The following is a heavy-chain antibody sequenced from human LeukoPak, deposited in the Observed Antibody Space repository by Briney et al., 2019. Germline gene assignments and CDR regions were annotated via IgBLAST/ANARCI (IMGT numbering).Heavy chain of an antibody. CDR3: ARAERLLWFGELPADYYMDV. V-gene: IGHV4-30-4*08. CDR2: IYYSGST. D-gene: IGHD3-10*01. CDR1: GYSISSDYY. J-gene: IGHJ6*03. Sequence: SETLSLTCAVSGYSISSDYYWSWIRQPPGKGLEWIGFIYYSGSTYYNPSLKSRVTISVDTSKNQFSLKLSSVTAADTAVYYCARAERLLWFGELPADYYMDVWGKGTTVTVSS.